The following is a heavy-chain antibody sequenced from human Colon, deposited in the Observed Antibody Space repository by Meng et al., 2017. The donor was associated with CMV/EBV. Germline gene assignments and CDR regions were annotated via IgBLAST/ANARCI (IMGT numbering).Heavy chain of an antibody. CDR3: ARVGGDGHNLRLYYFDY. CDR2: IYYSGTT. CDR1: GDSISGYF. J-gene: IGHJ4*02. V-gene: IGHV4-59*01. D-gene: IGHD5-24*01. Sequence: SETLSLTGTVSGDSISGYFWSWIRQPPGKGLEWIGYIYYSGTTNYNPSLKSRVTISLDTSKNQFSLKLNSVTAADTAVYYCARVGGDGHNLRLYYFDYWSQGTLVTVSS.